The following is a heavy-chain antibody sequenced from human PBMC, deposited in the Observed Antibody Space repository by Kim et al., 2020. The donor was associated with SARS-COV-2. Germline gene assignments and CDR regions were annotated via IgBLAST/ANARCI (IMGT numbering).Heavy chain of an antibody. Sequence: GGSLRLSCAASGFTFSSYAMSWVRQAPGKGLEWVSAISGSGGSTYYADSVKGRFTISRDNSKNTLYLQMNSLRAEDTAVYYCAKDSEWDIVVPGAFDYWGQGTLVTVSS. CDR2: ISGSGGST. CDR3: AKDSEWDIVVPGAFDY. J-gene: IGHJ4*02. V-gene: IGHV3-23*01. D-gene: IGHD2-15*01. CDR1: GFTFSSYA.